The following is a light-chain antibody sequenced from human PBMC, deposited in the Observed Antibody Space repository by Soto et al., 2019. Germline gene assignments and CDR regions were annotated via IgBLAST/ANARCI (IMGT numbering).Light chain of an antibody. CDR2: GAS. V-gene: IGKV3-11*01. CDR3: QQHSNWPPIT. J-gene: IGKJ5*01. CDR1: QSVSSY. Sequence: EIVLTQSPATLSLSPGERATLSCRASQSVSSYLAWYQQKPGQAPRPLIYGASSRATGIPARFSGSGSGTDFTLTISSLEPEDFAVYYCQQHSNWPPITFGQGTRLEIK.